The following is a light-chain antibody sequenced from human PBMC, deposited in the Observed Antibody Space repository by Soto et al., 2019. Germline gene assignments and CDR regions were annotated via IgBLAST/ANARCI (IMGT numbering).Light chain of an antibody. J-gene: IGKJ4*01. V-gene: IGKV3-11*01. CDR2: DAS. CDR3: QQRSIWPPLT. Sequence: EIVLTQSPATLSLSPGERATLSCRASQSVSSFLAWYQQKPGQAPRLLIFDASNRATGIPARFSGSGSGTDFTLTISSIEPEDFAVYYCQQRSIWPPLTFGGGTKVEIK. CDR1: QSVSSF.